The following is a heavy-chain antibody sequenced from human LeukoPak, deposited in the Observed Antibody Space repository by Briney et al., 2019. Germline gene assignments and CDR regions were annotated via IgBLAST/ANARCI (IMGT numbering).Heavy chain of an antibody. D-gene: IGHD3-22*01. J-gene: IGHJ4*02. CDR1: GGSFSDYY. CDR3: SRRRSGYYPLYFDY. Sequence: SETLSLTCAVYGGSFSDYYWSSIRQPPGKGLEWIGEINHSGSTNYNPSLNSRVTISVDTSKNQFSLKLSSVTAAYTAVYYRSRRRSGYYPLYFDYWGQGTLLTVSS. V-gene: IGHV4-34*01. CDR2: INHSGST.